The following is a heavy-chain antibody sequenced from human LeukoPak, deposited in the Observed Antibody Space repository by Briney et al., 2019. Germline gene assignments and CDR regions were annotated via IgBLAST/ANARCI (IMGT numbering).Heavy chain of an antibody. D-gene: IGHD3-16*01. CDR3: ARDRYGYGGYFDL. J-gene: IGHJ2*01. CDR2: IYYSGST. CDR1: GGSISSYY. V-gene: IGHV4-59*12. Sequence: SETLSLTCTVSGGSISSYYWSWIRQPPGKGLEWIGYIYYSGSTNYNPSLKSRVTISVDTSKNQFSLKLSSVTAADTAVYYCARDRYGYGGYFDLWGRGTLVTVSS.